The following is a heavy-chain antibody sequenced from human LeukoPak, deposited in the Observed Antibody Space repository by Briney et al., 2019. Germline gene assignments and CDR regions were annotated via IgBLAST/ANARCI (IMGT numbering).Heavy chain of an antibody. V-gene: IGHV1-69*13. D-gene: IGHD3-16*02. J-gene: IGHJ4*02. CDR1: GGTFSSYA. CDR2: IIPIFGTA. CDR3: ARDQNMITFGGVIVTTGSFDY. Sequence: SVKVSCKASGGTFSSYAISWVRQAPGQGLEWMGGIIPIFGTANYAQKFQGRVTITADESTSTAYMELSSLRSEDTAVYYCARDQNMITFGGVIVTTGSFDYWGQGTLVTVFS.